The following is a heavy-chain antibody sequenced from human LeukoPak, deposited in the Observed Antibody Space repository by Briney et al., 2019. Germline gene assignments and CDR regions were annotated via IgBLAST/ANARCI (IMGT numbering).Heavy chain of an antibody. V-gene: IGHV4-4*07. D-gene: IGHD3-22*01. CDR1: GGSIRSYY. J-gene: IGHJ6*03. CDR3: ARTSGYPPYYYYMDV. Sequence: ESGPTLVNPSETLSLTCTVSGGSIRSYYWSWLRQPAGKGLEWIGRIYTSGSTNYNPSLKSRVTMSVDTSKNQFSLKLSSVTAADTAVYYCARTSGYPPYYYYMDVWGKGTTVTVSS. CDR2: IYTSGST.